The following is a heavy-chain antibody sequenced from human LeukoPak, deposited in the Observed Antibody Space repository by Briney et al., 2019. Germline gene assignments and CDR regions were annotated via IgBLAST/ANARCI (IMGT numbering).Heavy chain of an antibody. V-gene: IGHV4-30-4*01. D-gene: IGHD4-17*01. Sequence: NPSETLSLTCTVSGGSISSGDYYWSWIRQPPGKGLEWIGYIYYSGSTYYNPSLKSRVTISVDTSKNQFSLKLSSVTAADTAVYYCARAGGDYAYYYYGMDVWGQGTTVTVSS. J-gene: IGHJ6*02. CDR1: GGSISSGDYY. CDR2: IYYSGST. CDR3: ARAGGDYAYYYYGMDV.